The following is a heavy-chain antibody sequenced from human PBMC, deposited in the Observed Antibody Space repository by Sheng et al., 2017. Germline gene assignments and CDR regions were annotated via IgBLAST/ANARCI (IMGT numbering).Heavy chain of an antibody. CDR2: IYAGGST. J-gene: IGHJ6*03. CDR1: GGSISSYY. V-gene: IGHV4-4*07. D-gene: IGHD3-16*01. Sequence: QVQLQESGPGLVKPSETLSLTCTVSGGSISSYYWSWIRQPAGKGLEWIGRIYAGGSTNYNPSLKSRVTMSVDTSKNQFSLNLSSVTAADTAVYYCARPRTTSFYDSMDVWGKGTTVTVSS. CDR3: ARPRTTSFYDSMDV.